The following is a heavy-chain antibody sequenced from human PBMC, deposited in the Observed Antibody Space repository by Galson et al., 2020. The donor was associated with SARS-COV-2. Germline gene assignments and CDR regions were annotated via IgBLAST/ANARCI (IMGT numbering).Heavy chain of an antibody. V-gene: IGHV3-33*01. CDR3: ARELDTIVATIPFDY. D-gene: IGHD5-12*01. J-gene: IGHJ4*02. Sequence: GGSLRLSCAASGFTFSSYGMHWVRQAPGKGLEWVAVIWYDGSNKYYADSVKGRFTISRDNSKNTLYLQMNSLRAEDTAVYYCARELDTIVATIPFDYWGQGTLVTVSS. CDR1: GFTFSSYG. CDR2: IWYDGSNK.